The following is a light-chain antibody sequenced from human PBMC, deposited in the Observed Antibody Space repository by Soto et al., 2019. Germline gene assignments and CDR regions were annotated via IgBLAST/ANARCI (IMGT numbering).Light chain of an antibody. Sequence: SYELTQPPSMSVAPGQTARIACGGINVGSNTVHWYHQKPGQAPVLVVYDDSDRPSGIPERFSGSNSGDPATLTISRVEAGDEADYYCQVWDSSNEHVVFGGGTQLTVL. V-gene: IGLV3-21*02. J-gene: IGLJ2*01. CDR1: NVGSNT. CDR3: QVWDSSNEHVV. CDR2: DDS.